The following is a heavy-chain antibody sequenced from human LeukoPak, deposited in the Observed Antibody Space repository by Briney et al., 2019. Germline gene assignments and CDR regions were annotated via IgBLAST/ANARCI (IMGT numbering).Heavy chain of an antibody. J-gene: IGHJ4*02. Sequence: SETLSLTCTVSGGSISSNSYYWGWIRQPLGKGLEWIGSIYYSGSTYYNPSLKSRVTISVDTSKNQFSLRLSSVTAADTAVYYCARHFYDSSGYYYSDEGVYYFDYWGQGTLVTVSS. CDR1: GGSISSNSYY. CDR3: ARHFYDSSGYYYSDEGVYYFDY. V-gene: IGHV4-39*01. D-gene: IGHD3-22*01. CDR2: IYYSGST.